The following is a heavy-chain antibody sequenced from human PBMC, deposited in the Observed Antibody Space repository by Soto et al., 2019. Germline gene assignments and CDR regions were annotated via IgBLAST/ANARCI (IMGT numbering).Heavy chain of an antibody. CDR1: GYTFTTHG. CDR2: VSGDNGHT. V-gene: IGHV1-18*01. CDR3: ARDGPMDRAFDI. Sequence: ASVKVSCKASGYTFTTHGISWVRQAPGQGLEWMGWVSGDNGHTNYAQSLQGRVTMTTDTSTNTAYMELRSLRSDDTAVYYCARDGPMDRAFDIWGQGTMVIVSS. D-gene: IGHD3-10*01. J-gene: IGHJ3*02.